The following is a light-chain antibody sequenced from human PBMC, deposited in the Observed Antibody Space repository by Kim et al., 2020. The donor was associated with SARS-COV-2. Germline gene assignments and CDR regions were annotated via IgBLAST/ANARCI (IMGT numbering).Light chain of an antibody. CDR2: SAS. V-gene: IGKV3-20*01. J-gene: IGKJ2*01. CDR3: QQYCSSPYT. CDR1: QSVSNNF. Sequence: EIVLTQSPGTLSLSPGEGATLSCRASQSVSNNFLAWYQQKPGQTPRLLIFSASSRATGTPARFSGSGSGTDFTLTISRLETEDFAVYYCQQYCSSPYTFGQGTKLEI.